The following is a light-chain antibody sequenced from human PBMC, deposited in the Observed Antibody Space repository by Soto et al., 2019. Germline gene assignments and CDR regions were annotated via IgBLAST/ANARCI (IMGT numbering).Light chain of an antibody. CDR2: GAS. CDR3: HQRQYWPPIT. CDR1: QTVSSSY. J-gene: IGKJ5*01. V-gene: IGKV3D-20*02. Sequence: EIVLTQSPGTLSLSPGERATLSCRASQTVSSSYLAWYQQKPGQAPRLLIYGASSRATGIPARFSGSGSGTDFTLTISSLEPEDFAVYYCHQRQYWPPITFGQGTRLENK.